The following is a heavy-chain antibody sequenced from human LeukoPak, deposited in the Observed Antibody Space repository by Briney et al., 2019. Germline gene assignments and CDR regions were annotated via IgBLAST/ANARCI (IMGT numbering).Heavy chain of an antibody. J-gene: IGHJ5*02. CDR1: GGSISSSSYY. CDR3: ARGRYYYGSGTRAGWFDP. CDR2: IFYSGST. Sequence: SETLSLTCTVSGGSISSSSYYWGWIRQPPGKWLEWIGSIFYSGSTYYNPSLKSRVTISVDTFKNQFSLKLSSVTAADTAVYYCARGRYYYGSGTRAGWFDPWGQGTLVTVSS. V-gene: IGHV4-39*01. D-gene: IGHD3-10*01.